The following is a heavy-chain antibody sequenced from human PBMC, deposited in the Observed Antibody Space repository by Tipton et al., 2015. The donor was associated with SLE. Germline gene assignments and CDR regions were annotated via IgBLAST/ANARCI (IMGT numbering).Heavy chain of an antibody. Sequence: TLSLTCTVSGGSISSGSYYWSWIRQPAGKGLEWIGHIYTSGSTNYSPSLKSRVTISVDTSKNQFSLKLSSVTAADPAVYYCARRAVALNPCDYWGQGTLVTVSS. CDR3: ARRAVALNPCDY. CDR1: GGSISSGSYY. J-gene: IGHJ4*02. CDR2: IYTSGST. D-gene: IGHD6-19*01. V-gene: IGHV4-61*09.